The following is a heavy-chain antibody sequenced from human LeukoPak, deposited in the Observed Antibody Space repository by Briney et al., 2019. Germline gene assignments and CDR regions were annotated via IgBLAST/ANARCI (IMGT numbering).Heavy chain of an antibody. CDR1: GGSISSYY. CDR3: ARDRGSSGWEYYHYYGMDV. D-gene: IGHD6-19*01. CDR2: IYYSGST. Sequence: TSETLSLTCTDSGGSISSYYWSWIRQPPGKGLEWIGYIYYSGSTNYNPSLKSRVTISVDTSKNQFSLKLSSVTAADTAVYYCARDRGSSGWEYYHYYGMDVWGQGTTVTVSS. J-gene: IGHJ6*02. V-gene: IGHV4-59*01.